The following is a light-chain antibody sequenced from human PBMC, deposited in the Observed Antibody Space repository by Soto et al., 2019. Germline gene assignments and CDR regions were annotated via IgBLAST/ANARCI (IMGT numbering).Light chain of an antibody. V-gene: IGKV3-11*01. CDR1: QTVTRNY. CDR3: QRRSNYPIT. Sequence: EIVLTQSPGTLSLSPGERATLSCRASQTVTRNYLAWHQQKPGQTPRLLVYDASNRATGIPARFSGSGSGTDFTLTISSLEPEDFAVYYCQRRSNYPITFGQGTRLEI. CDR2: DAS. J-gene: IGKJ5*01.